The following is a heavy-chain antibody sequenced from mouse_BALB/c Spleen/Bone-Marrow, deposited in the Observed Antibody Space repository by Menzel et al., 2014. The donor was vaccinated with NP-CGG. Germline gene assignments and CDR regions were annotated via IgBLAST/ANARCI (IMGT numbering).Heavy chain of an antibody. CDR2: IDPANGNT. V-gene: IGHV14-3*02. Sequence: EVKLVESGAELVKPGASVKLSCTASGFNIKDTYMHWVKQRPEQGLEWIGRIDPANGNTKYDPKFQGKATITADTSSNTAYLQLSSLTSEDTAVYYGSCYAMDYWGQGTSVTVSS. CDR3: SCYAMDY. D-gene: IGHD4-1*02. J-gene: IGHJ4*01. CDR1: GFNIKDTY.